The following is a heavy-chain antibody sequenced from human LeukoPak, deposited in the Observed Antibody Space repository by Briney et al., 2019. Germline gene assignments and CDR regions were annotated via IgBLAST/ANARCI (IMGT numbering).Heavy chain of an antibody. CDR2: IRYDGSNK. Sequence: GGSLRLSCAASGFRFSDYGMHWVRQAPGKGLEWVTFIRYDGSNKHSADSVKGRFTIPRDNFRNTLYLQMNSLRPEDTAVYYCAKDLGYNWNFDALDIWGQGTMVTVSS. CDR1: GFRFSDYG. D-gene: IGHD1-1*01. J-gene: IGHJ3*02. CDR3: AKDLGYNWNFDALDI. V-gene: IGHV3-30*02.